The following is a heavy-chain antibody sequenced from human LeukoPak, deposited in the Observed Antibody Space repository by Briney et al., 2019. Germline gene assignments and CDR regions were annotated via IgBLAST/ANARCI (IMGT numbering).Heavy chain of an antibody. J-gene: IGHJ5*02. V-gene: IGHV4-38-2*02. CDR3: ARGVGIAAAGRFDP. D-gene: IGHD6-13*01. Sequence: PSETLSLTCTVSGYSISTGYYWGWVRQTPGKRLEWIGTVYHSGSTYYNPSLRSRAAISVDTSRNQFSLKLSSVTAADTAVYYCARGVGIAAAGRFDPWGQGTLVTVSS. CDR2: VYHSGST. CDR1: GYSISTGYY.